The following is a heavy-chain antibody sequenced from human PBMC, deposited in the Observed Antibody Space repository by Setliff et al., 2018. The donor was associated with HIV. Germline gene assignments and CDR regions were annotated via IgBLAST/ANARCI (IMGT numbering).Heavy chain of an antibody. Sequence: ASVKVSCKSSGYTFTTYGISWVRQAPGHGLEWMGWISPYIGHTNYAQNFQGRVTMTIDTSTSTAYMELRSLRSEDTAVYYCAGSGWSQLDYWGQGTLVTVSS. CDR2: ISPYIGHT. V-gene: IGHV1-18*01. D-gene: IGHD6-19*01. J-gene: IGHJ4*02. CDR1: GYTFTTYG. CDR3: AGSGWSQLDY.